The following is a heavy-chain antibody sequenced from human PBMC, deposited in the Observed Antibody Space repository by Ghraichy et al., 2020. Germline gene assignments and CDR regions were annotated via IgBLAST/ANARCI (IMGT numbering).Heavy chain of an antibody. CDR2: MNPNSGNT. V-gene: IGHV1-8*01. J-gene: IGHJ4*02. Sequence: ASVKVSYKASGYTFTSYDINWVRQATGQGLEWMGWMNPNSGNTGYAQKFQGRVTMTRNTSISTAYMELSSLRSEDTAVYYCARALERREGGGYWGQGTLVTVSS. CDR3: ARALERREGGGY. CDR1: GYTFTSYD. D-gene: IGHD1-1*01.